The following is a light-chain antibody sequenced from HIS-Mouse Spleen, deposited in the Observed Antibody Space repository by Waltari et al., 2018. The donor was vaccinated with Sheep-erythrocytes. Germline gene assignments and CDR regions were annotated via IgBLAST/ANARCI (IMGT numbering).Light chain of an antibody. Sequence: QSALTQPASVSGSPGQSITISCTGTSSDVGSYNLVSWYQQHPGKAPKLMIYEGSKRPSGVSTRFSGSNSGNTATLTISGTQAMDEADYYCQAWDSSTAEVVFGGGTKLTVL. CDR1: SSDVGSYNL. J-gene: IGLJ2*01. CDR3: QAWDSSTAEVV. CDR2: EGS. V-gene: IGLV2-14*02.